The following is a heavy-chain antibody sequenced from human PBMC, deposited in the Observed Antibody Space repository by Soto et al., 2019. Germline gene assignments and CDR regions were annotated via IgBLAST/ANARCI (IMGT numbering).Heavy chain of an antibody. J-gene: IGHJ4*02. CDR2: INSDGSST. Sequence: GGSLRLSCAASGFSFSSYWMHWVRQAPGKGLVWVSRINSDGSSTNYADSVKGRFTISRDNAKNTLYLQMNSLRADDTAVYYCARDVAYYGSGSYYHAVDYLGQGTLVTVSS. CDR1: GFSFSSYW. D-gene: IGHD3-10*01. CDR3: ARDVAYYGSGSYYHAVDY. V-gene: IGHV3-74*01.